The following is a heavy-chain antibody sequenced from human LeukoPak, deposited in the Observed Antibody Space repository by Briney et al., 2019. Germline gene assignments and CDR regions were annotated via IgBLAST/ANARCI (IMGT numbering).Heavy chain of an antibody. D-gene: IGHD3-3*01. CDR2: ISAYNGNT. Sequence: ASVKVSCKASGYTFTSYGISWVRQAPGQGLEWMGRISAYNGNTNYAQKLQGRVTMTTDTSTSTAYMELRSLRSDDTAVYYCARSPGDYDFWSGYYTSAVGLYFDYWGQGTLVTVSS. J-gene: IGHJ4*02. CDR3: ARSPGDYDFWSGYYTSAVGLYFDY. V-gene: IGHV1-18*01. CDR1: GYTFTSYG.